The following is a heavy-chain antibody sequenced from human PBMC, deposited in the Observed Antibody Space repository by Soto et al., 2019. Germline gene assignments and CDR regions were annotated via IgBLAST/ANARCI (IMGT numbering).Heavy chain of an antibody. V-gene: IGHV4-59*01. CDR3: ARADYGDYRGWFDP. D-gene: IGHD4-17*01. Sequence: PSETLSLTCTVSGGSISSYYWSWIRQPPGKGLEWIGYIYYSGSTNYNPSLKSRVTISVDTSKNQFSLKLSSVTAADTAVYYCARADYGDYRGWFDPWGQGTLVTVSS. CDR2: IYYSGST. CDR1: GGSISSYY. J-gene: IGHJ5*02.